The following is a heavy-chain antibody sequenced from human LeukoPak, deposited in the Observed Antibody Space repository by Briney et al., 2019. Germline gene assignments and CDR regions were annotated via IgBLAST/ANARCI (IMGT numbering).Heavy chain of an antibody. CDR3: ARSYCSGGSCYYLNWFDP. CDR2: ISAYNGNT. J-gene: IGHJ5*02. CDR1: GYTFTSYG. V-gene: IGHV1-18*01. D-gene: IGHD2-15*01. Sequence: PPASVKVSCKASGYTFTSYGISWVRQAPGQGLEWMGWISAYNGNTNYAQKLQGRVTMTTDTSTSTAYMELRSLRSDDTAVYYCARSYCSGGSCYYLNWFDPWGQGTLVTVSS.